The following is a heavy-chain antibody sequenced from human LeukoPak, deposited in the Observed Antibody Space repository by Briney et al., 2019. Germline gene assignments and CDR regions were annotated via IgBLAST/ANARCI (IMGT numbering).Heavy chain of an antibody. Sequence: GGSLRLSCAASGFTFSSYGMHWVRQAPGKGLEWVAFILYDGSNKYYADSVKGRFTISRDNSKNTLYLQMNSLRAEDTAVYYCAKDLSGSSTGPSDYWGQGTLVTVSS. CDR3: AKDLSGSSTGPSDY. V-gene: IGHV3-30*02. D-gene: IGHD1-26*01. CDR2: ILYDGSNK. CDR1: GFTFSSYG. J-gene: IGHJ4*02.